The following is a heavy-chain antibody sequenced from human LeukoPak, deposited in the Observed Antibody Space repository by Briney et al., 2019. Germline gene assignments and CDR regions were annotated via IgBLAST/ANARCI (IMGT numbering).Heavy chain of an antibody. CDR1: GFTFSSYW. J-gene: IGHJ4*02. D-gene: IGHD4-17*01. CDR2: IKGDGSDT. V-gene: IGHV3-74*01. CDR3: ARASTTVPNLLDY. Sequence: GGSLRLSCAASGFTFSSYWMQWVRQTPGKGLVWVSRIKGDGSDTLYADSVKGRFTISRDNSKNTLYLQTSSLGVDDTAVYYCARASTTVPNLLDYWGQGALVSVSS.